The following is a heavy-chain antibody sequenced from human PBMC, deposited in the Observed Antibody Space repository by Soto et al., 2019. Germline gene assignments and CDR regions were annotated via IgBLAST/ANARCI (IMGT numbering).Heavy chain of an antibody. CDR3: VASLAASGLNWLDP. D-gene: IGHD6-13*01. CDR1: GGSISEKY. Sequence: QLQLQESGPGLVKASETLSLTCIVSGGSISEKYWNWVRQPPGKGLEWIGLIFANGHTDYNPSLKSRVTMSVDASKNQFSLRLTSMTAAETAVYYCVASLAASGLNWLDPWGRGTLVTVSS. J-gene: IGHJ5*02. CDR2: IFANGHT. V-gene: IGHV4-4*07.